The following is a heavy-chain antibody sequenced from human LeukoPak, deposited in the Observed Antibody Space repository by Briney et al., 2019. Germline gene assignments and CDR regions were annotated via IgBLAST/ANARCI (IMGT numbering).Heavy chain of an antibody. CDR1: GYTFTSYG. Sequence: ASVKVSCKASGYTFTSYGISWVRQAPGQGLEWMGWISACNGNTNYAQKLQGRVTITTDTSTSTAYMELRSLRSDDTAVYYCARASPDLIQGAVDYWGQGTLVTVSS. V-gene: IGHV1-18*01. J-gene: IGHJ4*02. CDR3: ARASPDLIQGAVDY. D-gene: IGHD1-1*01. CDR2: ISACNGNT.